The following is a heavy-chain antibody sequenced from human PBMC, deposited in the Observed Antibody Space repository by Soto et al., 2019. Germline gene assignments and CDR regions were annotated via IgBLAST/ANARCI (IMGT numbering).Heavy chain of an antibody. J-gene: IGHJ4*02. CDR2: FYYGGST. CDR3: ARGRRYDYIWGSYRYPYYLDY. V-gene: IGHV4-61*08. Sequence: PSETLSLTCTVSGGSVSSTDYYWSWIRQPPGKGLEWIAYFYYGGSTNYNASLKSRVTMSVDTSKNQFSLKLSSVTAADTAVYYCARGRRYDYIWGSYRYPYYLDYWGQGTLVTVSS. CDR1: GGSVSSTDYY. D-gene: IGHD3-16*02.